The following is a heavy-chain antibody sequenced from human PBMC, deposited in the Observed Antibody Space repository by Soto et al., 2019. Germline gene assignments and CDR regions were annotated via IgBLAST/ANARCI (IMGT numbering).Heavy chain of an antibody. V-gene: IGHV1-2*04. CDR2: INPNSGGT. J-gene: IGHJ6*02. CDR3: ARDRGRTAGTSHRPPYYYGMDV. D-gene: IGHD6-13*01. Sequence: QVQLVQSGAEVKKPGASVKVSCKASGYTFTGYYMHWVRQAPGQGLEWMGWINPNSGGTNYAQKFQGWVTMTGDTSISTAYMELSRLRSDDTAVYYCARDRGRTAGTSHRPPYYYGMDVWGQGTTVTVSS. CDR1: GYTFTGYY.